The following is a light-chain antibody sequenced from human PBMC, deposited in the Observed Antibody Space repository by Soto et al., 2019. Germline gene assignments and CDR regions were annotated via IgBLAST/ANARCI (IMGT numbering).Light chain of an antibody. CDR2: RAS. Sequence: EIVLTQSPGTLSLSPGERATLSCRASQTISSSFLAWYQQKPGQAPRLLIYRASRRAPGIPDRFSGSGSWTDFTLTIRRLETEDFAVYYCHQFGSSPLDTFGPGTKVEIK. CDR3: HQFGSSPLDT. CDR1: QTISSSF. J-gene: IGKJ3*01. V-gene: IGKV3-20*01.